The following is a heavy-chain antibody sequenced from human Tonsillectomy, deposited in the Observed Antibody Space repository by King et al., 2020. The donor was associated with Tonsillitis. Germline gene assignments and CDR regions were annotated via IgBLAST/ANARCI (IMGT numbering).Heavy chain of an antibody. Sequence: QLVQSGGGLVKPGGSLRLSCAASGFTFSTYSMSWVRQAPGKGLEWVSSISSSCSYIYYADSVKGRFTISRDNAKNSLYLQMNSLRAEDTAVYYCARDTPARVIRGAYGMDVWGQGTTVTVSS. J-gene: IGHJ6*02. D-gene: IGHD5-18*01. CDR1: GFTFSTYS. V-gene: IGHV3-21*01. CDR2: ISSSCSYI. CDR3: ARDTPARVIRGAYGMDV.